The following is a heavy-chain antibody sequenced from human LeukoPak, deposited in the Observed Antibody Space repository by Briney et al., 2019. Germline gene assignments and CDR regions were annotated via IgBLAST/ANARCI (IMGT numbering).Heavy chain of an antibody. D-gene: IGHD2-2*01. CDR2: ASGSGGST. CDR3: AKGRRGYCSSTSCSGSYFDY. Sequence: PVQPLDSPSAASGSGGSTYYADTGKGRFTISRDNSKNTLYLLMNSLRAEDTAVYYCAKGRRGYCSSTSCSGSYFDYWGPGTLVTVSS. J-gene: IGHJ4*02. V-gene: IGHV3-23*01.